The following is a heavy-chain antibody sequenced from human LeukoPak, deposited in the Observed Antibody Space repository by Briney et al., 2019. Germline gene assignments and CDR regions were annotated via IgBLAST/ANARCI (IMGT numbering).Heavy chain of an antibody. CDR1: GFTVSENY. CDR2: VYSGGTT. J-gene: IGHJ6*02. D-gene: IGHD6-19*01. Sequence: GGSLRLSSAASGFTVSENYMSWVRQAPGKGLEWVSIVYSGGTTYYPDPVKGRFTISRENSRNTLYLQMRSLRAEDTAVYYCVRDRWPGLGDFWGQGTTVTVSS. V-gene: IGHV3-66*01. CDR3: VRDRWPGLGDF.